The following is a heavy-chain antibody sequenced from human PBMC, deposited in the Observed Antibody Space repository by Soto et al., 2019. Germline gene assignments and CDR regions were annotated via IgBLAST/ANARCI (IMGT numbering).Heavy chain of an antibody. D-gene: IGHD1-26*01. J-gene: IGHJ6*02. CDR1: GFTFSSYA. Sequence: HPGGSLRLSCAASGFTFSSYAMSWVRQAPGKGLEWVSAIGGSGGSTYYADSVKGRFTISRDNSKNTLYLQMNSLRAEDTAVYYCAKDRGSYYPLNYYYYYGMDVWGQGTTVTVSS. CDR2: IGGSGGST. V-gene: IGHV3-23*01. CDR3: AKDRGSYYPLNYYYYYGMDV.